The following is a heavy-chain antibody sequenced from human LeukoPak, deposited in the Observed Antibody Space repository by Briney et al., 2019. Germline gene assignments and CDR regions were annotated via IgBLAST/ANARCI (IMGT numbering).Heavy chain of an antibody. J-gene: IGHJ3*01. CDR1: GFTFSTYF. CDR2: INGDGIST. D-gene: IGHD1-26*01. V-gene: IGHV3-74*01. CDR3: AKDLSVVGAHDSFDV. Sequence: GGSLRLSCAASGFTFSTYFMHWVRQAPGKGLVWVSRINGDGISTTYADSVMGRFTISRDNSKNTLYLQMNSLRIEDTAVYYCAKDLSVVGAHDSFDVWGQGTMVTVSS.